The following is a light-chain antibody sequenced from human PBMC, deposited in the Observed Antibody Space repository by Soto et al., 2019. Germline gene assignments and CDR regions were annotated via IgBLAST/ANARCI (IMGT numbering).Light chain of an antibody. J-gene: IGKJ5*01. CDR3: QQYHNWPIT. CDR2: GAS. V-gene: IGKV3-20*01. CDR1: QTVSSNY. Sequence: PGERATLSCRASQTVSSNYLAXCQXRXGXXXRXXXYGASTRAAGIPDRFSGSGYGTDFTLTITRLEPEDSAVYYCQQYHNWPITFGQGTRLEIK.